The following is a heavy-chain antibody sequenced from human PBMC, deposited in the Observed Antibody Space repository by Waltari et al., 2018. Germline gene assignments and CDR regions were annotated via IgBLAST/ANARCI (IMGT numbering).Heavy chain of an antibody. V-gene: IGHV3-74*01. J-gene: IGHJ5*02. CDR2: INSDGSDT. CDR3: VRNMDDSPGGP. CDR1: GFTFNTFW. D-gene: IGHD3-3*01. Sequence: DVQLVESGGGLVQPGESLRLSCAASGFTFNTFWMHWVREVPGKGLGWVSRINSDGSDTAYADSVKGRFIISRDNAKNTVSLQMNRLRAEDTGIYYCVRNMDDSPGGPWGQGTLVTVSS.